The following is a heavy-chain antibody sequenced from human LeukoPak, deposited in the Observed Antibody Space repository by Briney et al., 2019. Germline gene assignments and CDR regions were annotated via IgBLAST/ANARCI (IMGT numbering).Heavy chain of an antibody. CDR2: ISYDGSNK. V-gene: IGHV3-30*18. CDR1: GFTFSSYG. CDR3: AKEGYGDYADGMDV. Sequence: PGRSLRLSCAASGFTFSSYGMHWVRQAPGKGLEWVAVISYDGSNKYYADSVKGRFTIFRDNSKNTLYLQMNSLRAEDTAVYYCAKEGYGDYADGMDVWGQGTTVTVSS. J-gene: IGHJ6*02. D-gene: IGHD4-17*01.